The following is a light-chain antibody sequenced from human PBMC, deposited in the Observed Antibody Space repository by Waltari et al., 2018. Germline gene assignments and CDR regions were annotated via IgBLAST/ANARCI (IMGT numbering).Light chain of an antibody. V-gene: IGKV2D-29*01. CDR2: EVS. CDR1: QSLLYTDGKTY. Sequence: EIVMTQTPLSLSVTPGQPASISCKSSQSLLYTDGKTYLYWYLQKPGQPPQLLMHEVSNRFSGVPERFSGSGSGMNFTLNISRVEAEDFGVYYCMQGIQIPLTFGGGTKVEIK. CDR3: MQGIQIPLT. J-gene: IGKJ4*01.